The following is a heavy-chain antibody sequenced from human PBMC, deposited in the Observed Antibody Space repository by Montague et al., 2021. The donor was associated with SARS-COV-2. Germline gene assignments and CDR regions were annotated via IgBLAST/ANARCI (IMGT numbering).Heavy chain of an antibody. CDR1: GGSINSSSYY. CDR3: VRHGYGHVFHNDY. V-gene: IGHV4-39*01. J-gene: IGHJ4*02. D-gene: IGHD5-18*01. Sequence: SETLSLTCSVSGGSINSSSYYWSWIRQPQGKTLEWVGSVYYSGNIYHNPSLKSRVTISVDPSKNQFSLNVSSVTAADTAVYYCVRHGYGHVFHNDYWGQGTLVTVSS. CDR2: VYYSGNI.